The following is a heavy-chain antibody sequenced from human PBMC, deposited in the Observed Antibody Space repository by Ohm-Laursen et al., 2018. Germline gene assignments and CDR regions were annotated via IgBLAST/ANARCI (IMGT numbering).Heavy chain of an antibody. V-gene: IGHV4-59*07. Sequence: SDTLSLTCTVSGGSISSYYWSWIRQPPGKGLEWIGYIYYSGSTNYNPSLKSRVTISVDTSKNQFSLKLSSVTAGDTAVYYCANLYCSSTSCYYYYGMDVWGQGTTVTVSS. J-gene: IGHJ6*02. CDR1: GGSISSYY. CDR2: IYYSGST. CDR3: ANLYCSSTSCYYYYGMDV. D-gene: IGHD2-2*01.